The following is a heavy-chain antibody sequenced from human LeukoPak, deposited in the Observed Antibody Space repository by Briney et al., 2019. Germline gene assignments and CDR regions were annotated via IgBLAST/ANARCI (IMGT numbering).Heavy chain of an antibody. Sequence: PSETLSLTCTVSDGSISSYYWSWIRQPPGKGLEWIGYISYSGSTNFNPSLKSRVTISVDTSKNQFSLKLSSVTAADTAVYYCAREGTAGTNLNWFDPWGQGTLVTVSS. J-gene: IGHJ5*02. CDR2: ISYSGST. CDR1: DGSISSYY. V-gene: IGHV4-59*01. D-gene: IGHD1-1*01. CDR3: AREGTAGTNLNWFDP.